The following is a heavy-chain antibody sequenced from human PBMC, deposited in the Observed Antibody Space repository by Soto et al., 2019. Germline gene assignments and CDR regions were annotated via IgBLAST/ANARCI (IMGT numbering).Heavy chain of an antibody. Sequence: GGSLRLSRTASGFTFGDYAMSWVRQAPGKGLEWVGFIRSKAYGRTTEYAASVKGRFTISRDDSKSIAYLQMNSLKTEDTAVYYCTRARRGYSYGSYYYYGMDVWGQGTTVTVSS. CDR3: TRARRGYSYGSYYYYGMDV. D-gene: IGHD5-18*01. CDR1: GFTFGDYA. CDR2: IRSKAYGRTT. J-gene: IGHJ6*02. V-gene: IGHV3-49*04.